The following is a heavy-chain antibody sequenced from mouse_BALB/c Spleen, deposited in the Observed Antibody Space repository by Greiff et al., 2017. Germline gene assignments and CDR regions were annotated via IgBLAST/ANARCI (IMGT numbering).Heavy chain of an antibody. V-gene: IGHV3-2*02. Sequence: EVQLVESGPGLVKPSQSLSLTCTVTGYSITSYYAWNWIRQFPGNQLEWMGYISYSGSTSYNPSLKSRISITRDTSKNQFFLQLNSVTTEDTATYYCARDTTVVATGGAFDYWGQGTTLTVSA. CDR3: ARDTTVVATGGAFDY. D-gene: IGHD1-1*01. CDR1: GYSITSYYA. J-gene: IGHJ2*01. CDR2: ISYSGST.